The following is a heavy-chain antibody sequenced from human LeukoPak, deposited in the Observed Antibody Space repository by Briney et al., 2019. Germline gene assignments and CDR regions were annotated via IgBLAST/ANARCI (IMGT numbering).Heavy chain of an antibody. CDR2: ISSSSSYI. CDR1: GFTFSSYA. D-gene: IGHD4-23*01. CDR3: ARGMGDYGGNSGSQFDP. J-gene: IGHJ5*02. V-gene: IGHV3-21*01. Sequence: GGSLRLSCAASGFTFSSYAMSWVRQAPGKGLEWVSSISSSSSYIYYADSVKGRFTISRDNAKNSLYLQMNSLRAEDTAVYYCARGMGDYGGNSGSQFDPWGQGTLVTVSS.